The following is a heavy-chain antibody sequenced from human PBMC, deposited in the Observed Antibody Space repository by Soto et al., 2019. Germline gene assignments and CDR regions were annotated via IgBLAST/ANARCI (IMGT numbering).Heavy chain of an antibody. CDR1: GGSISSGGYY. V-gene: IGHV4-31*03. J-gene: IGHJ4*02. CDR2: IYYTGNT. CDR3: ARGGFYYDILTGYYPYYFDY. D-gene: IGHD3-9*01. Sequence: SETLSLTCTVSGGSISSGGYYWSWIRQHPGKGLEWIGYIYYTGNTYYNPSLKSRVTISVDTSKNQFSLKLSSVTAADTAVYYCARGGFYYDILTGYYPYYFDYWGQGTLVTVSS.